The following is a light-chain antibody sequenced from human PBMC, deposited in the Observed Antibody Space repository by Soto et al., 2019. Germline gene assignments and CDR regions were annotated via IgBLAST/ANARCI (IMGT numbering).Light chain of an antibody. Sequence: QSVLTQPPSVSGAPGQRVTISCTGSNSNIGAGYDLHWYQQFPGAAPKLLIFAYTNRPSGVPDRFSGSKSGTSASLAITGLQADDEADYYCQSFDSSLTAWVFGGETKLTVL. V-gene: IGLV1-40*01. CDR3: QSFDSSLTAWV. J-gene: IGLJ3*02. CDR2: AYT. CDR1: NSNIGAGYD.